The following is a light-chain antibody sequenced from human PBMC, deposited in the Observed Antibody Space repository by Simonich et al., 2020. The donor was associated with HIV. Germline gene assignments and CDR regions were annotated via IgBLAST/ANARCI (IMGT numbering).Light chain of an antibody. Sequence: DIVMTQSPDSLTVSLGEKATINCKSSQGVLYRSNHKNNLAWYQQKPGQPPKLRIYWASTRESGVPDRFSGSGSGTDFNLTISSLQAEDVAVYYCQQYYSTPLTFGGGTKVEIK. CDR1: QGVLYRSNHKNN. J-gene: IGKJ4*01. CDR2: WAS. CDR3: QQYYSTPLT. V-gene: IGKV4-1*01.